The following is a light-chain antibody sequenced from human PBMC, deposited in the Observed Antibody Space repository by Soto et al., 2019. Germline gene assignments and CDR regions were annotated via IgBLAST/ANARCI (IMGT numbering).Light chain of an antibody. Sequence: AIRMTQSPSSLSASTGDRVTITCRASQGISSHLAWYQQKPGKAPKLLIYAASTLQSGVPSRFSGSGSGTDFTLTISYLQSEDFATYYCQQYYSYPRTFGQGTKVEIK. V-gene: IGKV1-8*01. CDR1: QGISSH. CDR3: QQYYSYPRT. CDR2: AAS. J-gene: IGKJ1*01.